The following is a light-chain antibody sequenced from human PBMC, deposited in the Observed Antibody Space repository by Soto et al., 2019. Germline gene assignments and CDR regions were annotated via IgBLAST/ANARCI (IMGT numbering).Light chain of an antibody. CDR2: GTS. V-gene: IGKV3-20*01. CDR3: EYYGTSIS. Sequence: EIVLTQSPGTLSLSPGERVTLSCRASQSISNDHSAWYQQKSGQPPRLLIHGTSNKATGIPATFSGSGSGTDFTLTFTSLEPDDLEVYYCEYYGTSISFGGGTKVEIK. J-gene: IGKJ4*01. CDR1: QSISNDH.